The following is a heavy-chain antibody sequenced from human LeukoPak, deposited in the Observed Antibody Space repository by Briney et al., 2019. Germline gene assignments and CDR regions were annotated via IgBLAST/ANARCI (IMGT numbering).Heavy chain of an antibody. J-gene: IGHJ4*02. CDR1: GGFISSYY. CDR2: IYYSGST. D-gene: IGHD3-9*01. Sequence: SETLSLTCTVSGGFISSYYWSWIRQPPGKGLEWIGYIYYSGSTNYNPSLKSRVTISVDTSKNQFSLKLSSVTAADTAVYYCASNDILTGYRDYWGQGTLVTVSS. V-gene: IGHV4-59*01. CDR3: ASNDILTGYRDY.